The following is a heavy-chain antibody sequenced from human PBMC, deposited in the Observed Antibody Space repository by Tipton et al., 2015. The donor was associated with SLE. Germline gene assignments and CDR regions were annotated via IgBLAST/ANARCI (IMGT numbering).Heavy chain of an antibody. CDR2: IYYSGST. D-gene: IGHD2-2*01. Sequence: GLVKPSETLSLTCTVSGDSISSYYWSWIRQPPGKGLEWIGYIYYSGSTNYNPSLKSRVTISVDTSKNQFSLKLSSVTAADTAVYYCATSSTLRLPLWLRSGWDVWGQGTTVTVSS. J-gene: IGHJ6*02. CDR3: ATSSTLRLPLWLRSGWDV. V-gene: IGHV4-59*08. CDR1: GDSISSYY.